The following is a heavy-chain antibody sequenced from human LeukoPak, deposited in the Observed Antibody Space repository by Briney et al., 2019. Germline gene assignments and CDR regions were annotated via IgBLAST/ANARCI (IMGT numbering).Heavy chain of an antibody. J-gene: IGHJ4*02. V-gene: IGHV4-4*02. Sequence: PSGTLSLTCTVSGDSISSNSWWSWVRLPPAKGLEWIGEIYHSGSTNYNPSLKSRVTISVDKSKNQFSLKLRSVTAADTAVYYCARKGLRSGYVPLDYWGQGTLVTVSS. CDR3: ARKGLRSGYVPLDY. D-gene: IGHD3-3*01. CDR1: GDSISSNSW. CDR2: IYHSGST.